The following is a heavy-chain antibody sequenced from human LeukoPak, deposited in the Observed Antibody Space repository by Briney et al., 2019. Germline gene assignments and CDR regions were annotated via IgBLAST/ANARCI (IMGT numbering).Heavy chain of an antibody. CDR2: MYDGGAT. J-gene: IGHJ5*02. Sequence: PGGSLRLSCAVSGFTVSGDYMSWVRQAPGKGLEWVSVMYDGGATYYADSVKGRFTISRDNSKNTLYLQMNSLRVEDTAGYYCARRDWFDPWGHGTLVTVSS. CDR1: GFTVSGDY. CDR3: ARRDWFDP. V-gene: IGHV3-53*01.